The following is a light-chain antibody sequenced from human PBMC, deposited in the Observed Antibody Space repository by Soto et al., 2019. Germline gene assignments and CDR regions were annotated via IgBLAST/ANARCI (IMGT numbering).Light chain of an antibody. CDR2: DAS. CDR1: QSVRSER. J-gene: IGKJ5*01. CDR3: QEYDGAPPIT. Sequence: EIVLPQSPDTLSLSPVSRATLSCRASQSVRSERLAWYQQKRGQAPTLLIFDASSRASGTPERFSGSGSGTDFTLTISRLEPEDFAVYYCQEYDGAPPITFGLGTRLEIK. V-gene: IGKV3-20*01.